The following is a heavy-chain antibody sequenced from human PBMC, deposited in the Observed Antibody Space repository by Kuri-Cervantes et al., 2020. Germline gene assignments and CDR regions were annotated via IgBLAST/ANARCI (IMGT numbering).Heavy chain of an antibody. CDR1: GGSISSYY. J-gene: IGHJ4*02. CDR2: FSHSGST. CDR3: VGVVGATRGIHF. D-gene: IGHD1-26*01. V-gene: IGHV4-59*01. Sequence: SETLSLTCTVSGGSISSYYWSWIRQPPGKGLEWIGYFSHSGSTNSNPSLKSRVTISVDTSKNNFSLKLSSVTAADTAVYYCVGVVGATRGIHFWGQGTLVTVSS.